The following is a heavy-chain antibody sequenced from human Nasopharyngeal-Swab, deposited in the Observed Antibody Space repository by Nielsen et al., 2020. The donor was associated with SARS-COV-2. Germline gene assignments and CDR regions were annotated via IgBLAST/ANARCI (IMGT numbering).Heavy chain of an antibody. V-gene: IGHV3-33*01. CDR3: ARMDFIASRDY. J-gene: IGHJ4*02. CDR1: GFNFSDYG. CDR2: VWHDGSNK. D-gene: IGHD6-13*01. Sequence: GESLKISYAASGFNFSDYGMHWVRQAPGKGLEWVAVVWHDGSNKYHAESVKGRFTISRDNSKNMVNLQLNSLRAEDTAVYYCARMDFIASRDYWGQGTLVTVSS.